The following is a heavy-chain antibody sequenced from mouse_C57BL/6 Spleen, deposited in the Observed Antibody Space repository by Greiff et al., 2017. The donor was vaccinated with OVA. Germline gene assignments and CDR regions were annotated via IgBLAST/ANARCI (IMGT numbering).Heavy chain of an antibody. CDR2: ISSGSSTI. V-gene: IGHV5-17*01. Sequence: EVNVVESGGGLVKPGGSLKLSCAASGFTFSDYGMHWVRQAPEKGLEWVAYISSGSSTIYYADTVKGRFTISRDNAKNTLFLQMTSLRSEDTAMYYCARRHYGSSYYAMDYWGQGTSVTVSP. CDR3: ARRHYGSSYYAMDY. D-gene: IGHD1-1*01. CDR1: GFTFSDYG. J-gene: IGHJ4*01.